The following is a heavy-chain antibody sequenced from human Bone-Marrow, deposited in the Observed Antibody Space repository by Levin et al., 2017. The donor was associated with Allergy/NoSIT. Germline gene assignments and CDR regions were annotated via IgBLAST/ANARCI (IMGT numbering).Heavy chain of an antibody. CDR1: GFTFSNAW. Sequence: GESLKISCAASGFTFSNAWMNWVRQAPGKGLEWVGRIKSKTDGGTTDYAAPVKGRFTISRDDSKNTLYLQMNSLKTEDTAVYYCTAQIVVVVAATLRFVDYWGQGTLVTVSS. J-gene: IGHJ4*02. D-gene: IGHD2-15*01. CDR3: TAQIVVVVAATLRFVDY. CDR2: IKSKTDGGTT. V-gene: IGHV3-15*07.